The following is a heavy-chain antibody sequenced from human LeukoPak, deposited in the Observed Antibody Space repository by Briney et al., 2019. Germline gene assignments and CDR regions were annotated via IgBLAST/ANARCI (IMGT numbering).Heavy chain of an antibody. CDR1: GGSFSGYY. J-gene: IGHJ5*02. CDR3: ARGSTGDIVVVPAARGNWFDP. CDR2: IDHSGRT. D-gene: IGHD2-2*01. Sequence: PSETLSLTCAVYGGSFSGYYWSWIRQPPGKGLEWIGEIDHSGRTNSNPSLKSRVTISVDMSKNQFSLRLRSVTAADTAVYYCARGSTGDIVVVPAARGNWFDPWGQGTLVTVSS. V-gene: IGHV4-34*01.